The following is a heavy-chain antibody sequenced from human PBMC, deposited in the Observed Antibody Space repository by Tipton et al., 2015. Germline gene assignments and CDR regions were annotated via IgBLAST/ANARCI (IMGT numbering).Heavy chain of an antibody. D-gene: IGHD3-3*01. CDR2: ISGTGDAV. CDR3: VRGAVIEEGRSHFGLDV. Sequence: GSLRLSCAASGFTFRGYYMSWMRQAPGKGLEWVSDISGTGDAVHYADSVKGRFSISRDNAKNSLYLQMITLSGEDTGVYYCVRGAVIEEGRSHFGLDVWGQGTTVIVSS. J-gene: IGHJ6*01. CDR1: GFTFRGYY. V-gene: IGHV3-11*01.